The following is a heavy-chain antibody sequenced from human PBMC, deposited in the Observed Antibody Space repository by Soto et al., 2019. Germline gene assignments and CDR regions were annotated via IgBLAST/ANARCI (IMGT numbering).Heavy chain of an antibody. J-gene: IGHJ4*02. CDR2: ISAHNGNT. Sequence: QVHLVQSGAEVKKPGASVKVSCQASGYAFTTYGITWVRQAPGQGLEWMGWISAHNGNTNFAQKLQGIVTVTRDTSTTTAYMELRSLRSDTTAVYSCATGRYADYWGQGALVTVSS. V-gene: IGHV1-18*01. CDR3: ATGRYADY. D-gene: IGHD1-1*01. CDR1: GYAFTTYG.